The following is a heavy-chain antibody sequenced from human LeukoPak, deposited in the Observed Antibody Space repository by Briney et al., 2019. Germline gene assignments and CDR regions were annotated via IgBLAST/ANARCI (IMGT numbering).Heavy chain of an antibody. CDR3: ARGPRGYCSSTSCYRSNYYYMDV. CDR2: INHSGST. D-gene: IGHD2-2*01. V-gene: IGHV4-34*01. CDR1: GGSFSGYY. Sequence: SETLSLTCAVYGGSFSGYYWSWIRQPPGKGLEWIGEINHSGSTNYNPSLKSRVTISVDTSKNQFSLKLSSVTAADTAVYYCARGPRGYCSSTSCYRSNYYYMDVWGKGITVTVSS. J-gene: IGHJ6*03.